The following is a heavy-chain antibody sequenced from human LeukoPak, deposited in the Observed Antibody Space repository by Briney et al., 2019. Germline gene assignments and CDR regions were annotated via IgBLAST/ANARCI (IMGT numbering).Heavy chain of an antibody. CDR2: INSDGSST. D-gene: IGHD6-19*01. V-gene: IGHV3-74*01. CDR3: AVAGSSDYYFDY. CDR1: GFTFSSYG. J-gene: IGHJ4*02. Sequence: GRSLRLSFATSGFTFSSYGTHCVSQPPGNWLVWVSRINSDGSSTSYADSVKGRFTISRDNAKNTLYLQMNSLRAEDTAVYYCAVAGSSDYYFDYWGQGTLVTVSS.